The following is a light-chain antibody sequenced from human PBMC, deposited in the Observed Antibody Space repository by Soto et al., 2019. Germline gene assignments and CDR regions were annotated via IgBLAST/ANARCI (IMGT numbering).Light chain of an antibody. V-gene: IGKV1-39*01. Sequence: DIQLTQSPSSLSASVGDTVSITCRATERSGSNLCWYQQKPGQAPALLIYTASTLQTGVPSRFSGSGYATDFTLTISGLQHEDVATYFCQQTFVIPQTFGQGTKVDVK. CDR1: ERSGSN. CDR3: QQTFVIPQT. CDR2: TAS. J-gene: IGKJ1*01.